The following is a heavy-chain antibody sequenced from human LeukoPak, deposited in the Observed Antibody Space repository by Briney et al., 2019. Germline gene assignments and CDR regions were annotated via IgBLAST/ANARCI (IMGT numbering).Heavy chain of an antibody. CDR1: GFTFSSYW. D-gene: IGHD2-21*01. V-gene: IGHV3-74*01. Sequence: GGSLRLSCVASGFTFSSYWMHWVRHAPGKGLVYVSRISTDGSSTSYADSVKGRFTISRDNAKNTLYLQMNSLRVEDTAVYYCARSGTLWSSLDYWGQGTLVTVSS. J-gene: IGHJ4*02. CDR3: ARSGTLWSSLDY. CDR2: ISTDGSST.